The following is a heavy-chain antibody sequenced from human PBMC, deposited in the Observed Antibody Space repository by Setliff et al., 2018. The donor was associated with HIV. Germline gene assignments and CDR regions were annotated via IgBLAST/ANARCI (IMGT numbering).Heavy chain of an antibody. J-gene: IGHJ5*02. Sequence: LSLTCTVSGYSLGSVYYWGWSRQTPERGLEWIGSIIYHGTTYINPSLKGRVSMSLDTSKNQFSLTLTSVTAADTAVYYCARAGLTLTDWFDPWGQGSRVTVS. CDR2: IIYHGTT. V-gene: IGHV4-38-2*02. CDR1: GYSLGSVYY. CDR3: ARAGLTLTDWFDP.